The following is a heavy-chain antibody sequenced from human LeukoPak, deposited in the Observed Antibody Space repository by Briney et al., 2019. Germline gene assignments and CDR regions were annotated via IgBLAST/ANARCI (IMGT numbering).Heavy chain of an antibody. J-gene: IGHJ5*02. Sequence: PETLSLTCTVSGGSISSYYWSWIRQPPGKGLEWIGHVFYTGSSNYNPSLKSRVTISLDRSNNHFSLRLTSVSAADTAVYYCARAGAWQIDPWGQGTLVTVSS. CDR1: GGSISSYY. CDR2: VFYTGSS. V-gene: IGHV4-59*01. CDR3: ARAGAWQIDP. D-gene: IGHD3-10*01.